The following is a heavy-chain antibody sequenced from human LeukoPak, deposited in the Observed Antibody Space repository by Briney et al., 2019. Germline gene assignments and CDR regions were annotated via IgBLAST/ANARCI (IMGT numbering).Heavy chain of an antibody. V-gene: IGHV1-46*01. CDR2: IYPRDGST. CDR1: GYTFTNNY. Sequence: ASVKVSCKASGYTFTNNYSHWVRQAPGQGLEWMGMIYPRDGSTSYAQNFQGRVTVTRDTSTTTVHMELRGLRSEDTAVYYCARDQEGFDYWGQGTVVTVSS. CDR3: ARDQEGFDY. J-gene: IGHJ4*02.